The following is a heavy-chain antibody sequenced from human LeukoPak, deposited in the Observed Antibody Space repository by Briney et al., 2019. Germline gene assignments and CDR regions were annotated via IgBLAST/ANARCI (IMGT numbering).Heavy chain of an antibody. J-gene: IGHJ4*01. CDR2: ITGNGGRT. CDR3: AKDAVAPGSGGDYFDY. CDR1: GFTFSSNA. V-gene: IGHV3-23*01. Sequence: GGSLRLSCAASGFTFSSNAMSWVRQAPGKGLEWVSVITGNGGRTYYTESVKGRFTISRDNSKNTLFLQMNSLRAEDTAVYYGAKDAVAPGSGGDYFDYWGHGTLVTVSS. D-gene: IGHD3-10*01.